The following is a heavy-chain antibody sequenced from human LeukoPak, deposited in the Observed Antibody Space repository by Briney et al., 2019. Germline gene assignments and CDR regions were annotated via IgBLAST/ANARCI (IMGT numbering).Heavy chain of an antibody. D-gene: IGHD6-6*01. V-gene: IGHV3-23*01. CDR2: ISESGDVT. CDR1: GFTFSSYA. J-gene: IGHJ4*02. Sequence: GGSLRLSCAASGFTFSSYAMSWVRQAPGKGLEWVSVISESGDVTHYADSMKGRFTISRDNTKNTLNLQMNSLRDEDTAIYYCARDSSHYLGSSDYWGQGTLVTVSS. CDR3: ARDSSHYLGSSDY.